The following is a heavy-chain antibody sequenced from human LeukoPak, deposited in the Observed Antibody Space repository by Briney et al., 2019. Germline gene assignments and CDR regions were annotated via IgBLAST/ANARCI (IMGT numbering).Heavy chain of an antibody. CDR2: ISWNSGSI. D-gene: IGHD3-22*01. J-gene: IGHJ3*02. CDR3: AKDLTYYYDSSGLDAFDI. V-gene: IGHV3-9*01. Sequence: PGRSLRLSCAASGFTFDDYAMHWVRQAPGKGLEWVSGISWNSGSIGYADSVKGRFTISRDNAKNSLYLQLNSLRAEDTAVYYCAKDLTYYYDSSGLDAFDIWGQGTMVTVSS. CDR1: GFTFDDYA.